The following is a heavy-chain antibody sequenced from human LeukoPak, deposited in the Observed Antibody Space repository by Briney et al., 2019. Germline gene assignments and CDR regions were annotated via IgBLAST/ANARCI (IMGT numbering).Heavy chain of an antibody. J-gene: IGHJ4*02. CDR3: ARQMTPHGNFDY. V-gene: IGHV3-13*01. CDR1: GFTLSNFA. D-gene: IGHD1-26*01. CDR2: IGTAGDT. Sequence: GGSLRLSCAASGFTLSNFAMHWVRHATGKGLEWVSAIGTAGDTFYPGSVKGRFTISRENAKNSLYLQMNNLRAEDTAVYYCARQMTPHGNFDYWGQGTLVTV.